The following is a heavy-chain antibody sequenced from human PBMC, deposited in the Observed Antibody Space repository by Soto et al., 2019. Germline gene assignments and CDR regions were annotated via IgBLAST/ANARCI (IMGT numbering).Heavy chain of an antibody. V-gene: IGHV3-30-3*01. CDR2: ISYDGSNK. Sequence: GGSLRLSCAASGFTFSSYAMHWVRQAPGKGLEWVAVISYDGSNKYYADSVKGRFTISRDNSKNTLYLQMNSLRAEDTAVYYCARTHYYDSSGYTVPFDYWGQGTLVTVSS. J-gene: IGHJ4*02. CDR3: ARTHYYDSSGYTVPFDY. D-gene: IGHD3-22*01. CDR1: GFTFSSYA.